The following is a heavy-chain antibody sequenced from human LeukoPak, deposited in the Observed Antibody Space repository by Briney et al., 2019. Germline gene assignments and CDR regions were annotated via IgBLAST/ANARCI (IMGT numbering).Heavy chain of an antibody. CDR3: ARDLTAAADCDY. Sequence: GASVKVSCKASGYTFTGYYMHWVRQAPGQGLEWMGWISPNSGGTNYAQKFQGWVTMTRDTSISTAYMELSRLTSDDTAVYYCARDLTAAADCDYWGQGTLVTVSS. D-gene: IGHD6-13*01. CDR1: GYTFTGYY. CDR2: ISPNSGGT. V-gene: IGHV1-2*04. J-gene: IGHJ4*02.